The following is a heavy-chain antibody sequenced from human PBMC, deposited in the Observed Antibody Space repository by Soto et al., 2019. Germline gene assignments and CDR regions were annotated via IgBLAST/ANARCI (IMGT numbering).Heavy chain of an antibody. V-gene: IGHV5-51*01. Sequence: GESLKISCKGSGFTFTSYWIAWVRQMPGKGQEWMGIIYPGDSDSSYSPSFQGQVTISADKSINTAYLHWSSLKASDTAIYYCAKHEGYCSTTTCSNFDYWGQGTLVTVSS. CDR3: AKHEGYCSTTTCSNFDY. D-gene: IGHD2-2*01. J-gene: IGHJ4*02. CDR1: GFTFTSYW. CDR2: IYPGDSDS.